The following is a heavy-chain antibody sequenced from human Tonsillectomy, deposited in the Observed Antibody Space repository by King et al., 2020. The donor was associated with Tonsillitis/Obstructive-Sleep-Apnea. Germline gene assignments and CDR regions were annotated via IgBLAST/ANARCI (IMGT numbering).Heavy chain of an antibody. J-gene: IGHJ5*02. Sequence: QLQESGPGLVKPSETLSLTCTVSGGSISSYYWSWIRQPPGKGLEWIGYIYYSGSTNYNPSLKRVTISVDTSKNQFSLKLSSVTAADTAVYYFAGGGGLRYFAWSWRGWFDPWGQGTLVTVSS. V-gene: IGHV4-59*01. CDR1: GGSISSYY. CDR2: IYYSGST. CDR3: AGGGGLRYFAWSWRGWFDP. D-gene: IGHD3-9*01.